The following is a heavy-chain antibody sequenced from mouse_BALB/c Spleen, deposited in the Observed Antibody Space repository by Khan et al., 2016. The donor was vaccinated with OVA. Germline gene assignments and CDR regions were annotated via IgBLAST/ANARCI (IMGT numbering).Heavy chain of an antibody. D-gene: IGHD1-1*02. Sequence: EVELVESGGGLVKPGGSLKLSCAASGFTFSDYYMYWVRQTPEKRLEWVATISDGGSYTYYPDSVKGRFTISRDDVKTNLYLQMSSLKSEDTAMYYCARGFYGGPFTYWGQGTLVTVSA. V-gene: IGHV5-4*02. CDR3: ARGFYGGPFTY. CDR2: ISDGGSYT. CDR1: GFTFSDYY. J-gene: IGHJ3*01.